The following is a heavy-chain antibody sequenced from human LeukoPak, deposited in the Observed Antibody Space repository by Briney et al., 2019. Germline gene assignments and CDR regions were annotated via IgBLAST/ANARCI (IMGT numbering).Heavy chain of an antibody. V-gene: IGHV1-69*13. J-gene: IGHJ5*02. CDR2: IIPIFGTA. D-gene: IGHD3-9*01. Sequence: ASVKVSCKASGGTFISYAISWVRQAPGQGLEWMGGIIPIFGTANYAQKFQGRVTITADESTSTAYMELSSLRSEDTAVYYCASGDILTGYYPPTPYNWFDPWGQGTLVTVSS. CDR1: GGTFISYA. CDR3: ASGDILTGYYPPTPYNWFDP.